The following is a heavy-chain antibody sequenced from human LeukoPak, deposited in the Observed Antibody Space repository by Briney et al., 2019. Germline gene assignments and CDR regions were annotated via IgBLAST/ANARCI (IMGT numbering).Heavy chain of an antibody. CDR1: GPSISNYD. V-gene: IGHV3-23*01. CDR3: AKEGGYNSGPDYFDC. Sequence: PGGSLRLSCVASGPSISNYDINWVRRAPGKGLEWVSAVSHGGARTYYADSVKGRFTISSDGSRNTLFLQMNSLRAEDTAVYYCAKEGGYNSGPDYFDCWGQGTLVTVSS. CDR2: VSHGGART. J-gene: IGHJ4*02. D-gene: IGHD5-18*01.